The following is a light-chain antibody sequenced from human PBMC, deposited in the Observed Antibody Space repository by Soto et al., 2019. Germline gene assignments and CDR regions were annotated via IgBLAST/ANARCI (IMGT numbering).Light chain of an antibody. CDR2: GAS. CDR1: QSVSRY. CDR3: QQFDTSPYT. J-gene: IGKJ2*01. V-gene: IGKV3-20*01. Sequence: VLTQSPGTLSLSPGERATLSCRASQSVSRYLFWYQQKPGQAPRLLIYGASSRASGIPDRFSGSGSGTDFTLTINRLGPEDSAVYYCQQFDTSPYTFGQGTKLEIK.